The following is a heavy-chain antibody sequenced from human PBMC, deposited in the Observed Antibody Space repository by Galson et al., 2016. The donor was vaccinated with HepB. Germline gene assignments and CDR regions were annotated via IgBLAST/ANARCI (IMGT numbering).Heavy chain of an antibody. CDR2: IDHEGRGT. J-gene: IGHJ4*02. Sequence: SLRLSCAVSGISLNNYWMHWVRQVPGKVLVWVARIDHEGRGTSYADSVRGRFTMSRDSAKSTVYLQMDSLRAEDTAVYYCGTVFEYWGQGSRVTVSS. V-gene: IGHV3-74*01. CDR3: GTVFEY. CDR1: GISLNNYW.